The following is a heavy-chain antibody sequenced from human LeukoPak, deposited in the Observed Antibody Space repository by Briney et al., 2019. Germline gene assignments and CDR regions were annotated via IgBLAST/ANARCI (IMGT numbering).Heavy chain of an antibody. V-gene: IGHV3-7*01. CDR1: GFTFSDYW. J-gene: IGHJ4*02. D-gene: IGHD4-11*01. Sequence: GGSLRLSCAASGFTFSDYWMHWVRQAPGKGLEWVANIKQDGSEKYYVDSVKGRFTISRDSAKNSLYLQMNSLRAEDTAVYYCARDPIYNWGQGTLVTVSS. CDR2: IKQDGSEK. CDR3: ARDPIYN.